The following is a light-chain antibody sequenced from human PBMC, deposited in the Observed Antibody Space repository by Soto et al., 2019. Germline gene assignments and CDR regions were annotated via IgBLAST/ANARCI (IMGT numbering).Light chain of an antibody. V-gene: IGKV3-20*01. CDR3: QQYGTSPRT. CDR1: QSVRSSY. Sequence: EIVLTQSPGTLSLSPGERATLSCRDSQSVRSSYLAWYQQKLGQAPRLLIYGVSNRATGIPDRFSGSGSGTDFTLTISRLESEDFAVYYCQQYGTSPRTFGQGTKVEIK. J-gene: IGKJ1*01. CDR2: GVS.